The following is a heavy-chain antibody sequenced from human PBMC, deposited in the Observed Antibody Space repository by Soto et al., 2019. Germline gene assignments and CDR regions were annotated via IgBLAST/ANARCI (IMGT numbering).Heavy chain of an antibody. CDR3: ATRDYDFWSGYVYYYYYGMDV. J-gene: IGHJ6*02. D-gene: IGHD3-3*01. CDR1: GATFSSYA. V-gene: IGHV1-69*01. CDR2: IIPIFGTA. Sequence: QVQLVQSGAEVKKPGSSVKVSCKASGATFSSYAISWVRQAPGQGLEWMGGIIPIFGTANYAQKFQGRVTITADESTSTAYMELSSLRSEDTAVYYCATRDYDFWSGYVYYYYYGMDVWGQGTTVTVSS.